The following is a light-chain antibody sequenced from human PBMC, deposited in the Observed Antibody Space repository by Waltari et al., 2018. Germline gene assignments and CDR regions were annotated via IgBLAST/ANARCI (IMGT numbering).Light chain of an antibody. CDR3: QQYNDLYS. V-gene: IGKV1-5*01. Sequence: DIQITHSPSALSASVGDTATINCRTSRSVGGWMAWFQQKPDKAPRLLIYEASSLADGVPSRFSGSGSATEFTLTISGLQPDDFATYYCQQYNDLYSFGRGTKLEI. CDR1: RSVGGW. J-gene: IGKJ2*01. CDR2: EAS.